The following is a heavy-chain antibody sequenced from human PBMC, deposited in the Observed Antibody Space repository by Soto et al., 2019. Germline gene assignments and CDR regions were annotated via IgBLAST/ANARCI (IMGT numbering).Heavy chain of an antibody. V-gene: IGHV3-23*01. Sequence: PGGSLRLSCAASGFKFSNYAMSWVRQAPGKGLEWVSLISATGGGTYYADSVKGRFTISRDNSHNTLYLQVHSLTAEDTAVYYCANDRRAGGNSAFYFDLWGQGAQVTVSS. J-gene: IGHJ4*02. D-gene: IGHD3-16*01. CDR2: ISATGGGT. CDR3: ANDRRAGGNSAFYFDL. CDR1: GFKFSNYA.